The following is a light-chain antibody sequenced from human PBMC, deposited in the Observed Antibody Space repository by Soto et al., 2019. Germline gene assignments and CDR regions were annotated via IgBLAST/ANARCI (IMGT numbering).Light chain of an antibody. Sequence: EIVLTQSPGTLSLSPGERATLSCRASQSVTSSYLAWDQQKPSQAPRLVIYGASSRTTGIPDRFSGSGSGTDFTLSISRLEREDFAVYYCQRYGSSPYTFGQGTKLEIK. J-gene: IGKJ2*01. V-gene: IGKV3-20*01. CDR2: GAS. CDR3: QRYGSSPYT. CDR1: QSVTSSY.